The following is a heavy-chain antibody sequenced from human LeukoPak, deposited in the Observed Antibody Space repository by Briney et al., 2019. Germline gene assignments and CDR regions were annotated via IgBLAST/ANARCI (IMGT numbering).Heavy chain of an antibody. CDR2: INHSGST. V-gene: IGHV4-34*01. J-gene: IGHJ5*02. D-gene: IGHD3-22*01. CDR1: GGSFSGYY. Sequence: PSETLSLTCAVYGGSFSGYYWSWIRRPPGKGLEWIGEINHSGSTDYDPSLKSRVTISVDTSKNQFSLKLSSVTAADTAVYYCARAEYDSSGYSSVWFDPWGQGTLVTVSS. CDR3: ARAEYDSSGYSSVWFDP.